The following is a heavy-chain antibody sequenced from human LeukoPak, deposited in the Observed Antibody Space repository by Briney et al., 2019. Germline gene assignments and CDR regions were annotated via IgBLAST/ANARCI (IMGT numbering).Heavy chain of an antibody. CDR1: GGSFSGYY. CDR2: INHSGST. V-gene: IGHV4-34*01. CDR3: ARGTFVVVPAHYGMDV. J-gene: IGHJ6*04. Sequence: PSETLSLTCAVYGGSFSGYYWSWIRQPPGKGLEWIGEINHSGSTNYNPSLKSRVTISVDTSKNQFSLKLSSVTAADTAVYYCARGTFVVVPAHYGMDVWGKGTTVTVSS. D-gene: IGHD2-2*01.